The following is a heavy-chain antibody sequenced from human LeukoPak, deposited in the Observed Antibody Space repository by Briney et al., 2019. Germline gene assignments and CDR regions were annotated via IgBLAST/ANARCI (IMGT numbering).Heavy chain of an antibody. Sequence: GASVKVSCKASGYTFTSYGISWVRQAPGQGLEWMGWINPNSGCTNYAQKFQGRVTMTRDTSISTAYMELSRLRSDDTAVYYCARGIAPPLDYWGQGTLVTVSS. CDR2: INPNSGCT. CDR3: ARGIAPPLDY. V-gene: IGHV1-2*02. CDR1: GYTFTSYG. J-gene: IGHJ4*02.